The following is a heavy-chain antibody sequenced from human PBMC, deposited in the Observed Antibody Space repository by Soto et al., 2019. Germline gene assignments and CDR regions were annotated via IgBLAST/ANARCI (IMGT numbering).Heavy chain of an antibody. V-gene: IGHV3-23*01. J-gene: IGHJ1*01. CDR1: GFTFTSYG. D-gene: IGHD4-17*01. CDR2: ISGSSDT. Sequence: EVQLLESGGGLEPPGGSLRLSCVTSGFTFTSYGMSWVRQAPGKGLEWVSAISGSSDTYYPDYVKGRFTISRDNARSTLYLQMKSLRAEDTAVYYCAAYGGNSGGYEYFQRWGQGCLVTVSS. CDR3: AAYGGNSGGYEYFQR.